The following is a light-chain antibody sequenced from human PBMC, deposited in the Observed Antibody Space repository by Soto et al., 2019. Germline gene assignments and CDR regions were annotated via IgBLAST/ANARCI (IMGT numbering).Light chain of an antibody. CDR1: SSDVGGYNS. J-gene: IGLJ3*02. CDR2: DVS. V-gene: IGLV2-14*03. CDR3: SSSTNANSLV. Sequence: QSALTQPASVSGSPGQSITISCTGTSSDVGGYNSVSWYQQHPDKAPQLMIFDVSNRPSGISDRFSGSKSGNTASLTISGLQAEDEADYYCSSSTNANSLVFGGGTKVTVL.